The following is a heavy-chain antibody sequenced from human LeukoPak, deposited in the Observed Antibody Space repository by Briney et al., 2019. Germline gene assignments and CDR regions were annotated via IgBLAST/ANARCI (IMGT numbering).Heavy chain of an antibody. CDR1: GFTFSSYW. V-gene: IGHV3-74*01. Sequence: GGSLRLSCAASGFTFSSYWMHWVRQAPGKGLVWLSRVNSDGSTTNYADSVKGRFTISRDNARNTLYLQMNSLRVEDTAMYFCARDYDYFWGGYRYPFDYWGRGTLVTVSS. CDR2: VNSDGSTT. J-gene: IGHJ4*02. D-gene: IGHD3-16*02. CDR3: ARDYDYFWGGYRYPFDY.